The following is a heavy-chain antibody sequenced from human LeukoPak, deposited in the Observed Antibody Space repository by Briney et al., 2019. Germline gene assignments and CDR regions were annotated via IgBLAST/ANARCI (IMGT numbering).Heavy chain of an antibody. J-gene: IGHJ3*02. D-gene: IGHD3-3*01. CDR3: ARVGDYDFWSSSGAFDI. V-gene: IGHV1-24*01. Sequence: ASVKVSCKVSGYTLTELSIHWVRQAPGKGLEWMGGLDSEDGETTYAQKFQGRVTITADESTSTAYMELSSLRSEDTAVYYCARVGDYDFWSSSGAFDIWGQGTMVTVSS. CDR2: LDSEDGET. CDR1: GYTLTELS.